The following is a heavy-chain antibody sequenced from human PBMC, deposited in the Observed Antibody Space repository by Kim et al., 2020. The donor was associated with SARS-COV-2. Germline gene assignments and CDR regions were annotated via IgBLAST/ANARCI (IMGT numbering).Heavy chain of an antibody. CDR3: ARARDRRITMVQGVIRRAPFDY. CDR2: INHSGST. V-gene: IGHV4-34*01. J-gene: IGHJ4*02. D-gene: IGHD3-10*01. CDR1: GGSFSGYY. Sequence: SETLSLTCAVYGGSFSGYYWSWIRQPPGKGLEWIWEINHSGSTNYNPSLKSRVTISVDTSKNQFSLKLSSVTAADTAVYYCARARDRRITMVQGVIRRAPFDYWGQGTLVTVSS.